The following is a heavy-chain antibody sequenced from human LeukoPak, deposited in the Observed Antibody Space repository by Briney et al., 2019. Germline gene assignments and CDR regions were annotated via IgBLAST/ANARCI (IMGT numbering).Heavy chain of an antibody. CDR2: ISYDGSNK. CDR3: AILLLWFGEETPPFDY. J-gene: IGHJ4*02. V-gene: IGHV3-30*03. CDR1: GFTFSSYG. Sequence: GSLRLSCAASGFTFSSYGMHWVRQAPGKGLEWVAVISYDGSNKYYADSVKGRFTISRDNSKNTLYLQMNSLRAEDTAVYYCAILLLWFGEETPPFDYWGQGTLVTVSS. D-gene: IGHD3-10*01.